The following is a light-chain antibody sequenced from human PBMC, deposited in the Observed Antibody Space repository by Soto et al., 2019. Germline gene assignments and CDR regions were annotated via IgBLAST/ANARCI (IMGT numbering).Light chain of an antibody. CDR3: SSYTSSSTRV. CDR2: EVS. CDR1: SSDVGAYDY. J-gene: IGLJ1*01. V-gene: IGLV2-14*03. Sequence: QSALTQPASVSGSPGQSITISCTGTSSDVGAYDYVSWYQQHPDKAPKLMIYEVSNRPSGVSNRFSGSKSVNTATLTISGLQADDGADYYCSSYTSSSTRVFGTGTKLTVL.